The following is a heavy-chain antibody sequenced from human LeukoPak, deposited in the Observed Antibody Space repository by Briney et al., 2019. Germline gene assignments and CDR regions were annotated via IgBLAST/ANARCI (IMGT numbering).Heavy chain of an antibody. CDR2: ISGSGGSR. CDR1: GFTFSSYA. CDR3: AKDVTSSD. V-gene: IGHV3-23*01. J-gene: IGHJ4*02. D-gene: IGHD6-6*01. Sequence: PGGSLRLSCAASGFTFSSYAMNWVRQAPGKGLEWVSGISGSGGSRYFADSVKGRFTLSRDNSKNTLYLQMNSLRTEGTAVYYCAKDVTSSDWGQGTLVTVSS.